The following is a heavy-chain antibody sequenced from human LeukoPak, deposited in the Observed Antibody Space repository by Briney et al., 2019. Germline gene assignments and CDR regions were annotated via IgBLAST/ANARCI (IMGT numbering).Heavy chain of an antibody. D-gene: IGHD3-10*01. Sequence: GGSLRLSCAASGLTFSGYWMTWVRQAPGKGLEWVANIKQDGSEQYYVDSVKGRFTISRDNAKNSLYLQMNSLRAEDTALYCCVRALWFGEALLDFWGQGALVTVYS. CDR3: VRALWFGEALLDF. J-gene: IGHJ4*02. CDR1: GLTFSGYW. CDR2: IKQDGSEQ. V-gene: IGHV3-7*01.